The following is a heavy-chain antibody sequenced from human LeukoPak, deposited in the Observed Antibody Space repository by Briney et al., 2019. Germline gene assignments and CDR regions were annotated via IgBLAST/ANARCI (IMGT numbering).Heavy chain of an antibody. D-gene: IGHD2-2*01. CDR1: GFTFSSYA. J-gene: IGHJ4*02. CDR2: ISGSGGST. CDR3: AKDLPVVVPAAPTFDY. V-gene: IGHV3-23*01. Sequence: PGGSLRLSCAASGFTFSSYAMSWVRQAPGKGLEWVSAISGSGGSTYYADSVKGRFTISRDNSKHTLYLQMNSLRAEDTAVYYCAKDLPVVVPAAPTFDYWGQGTLVTVSS.